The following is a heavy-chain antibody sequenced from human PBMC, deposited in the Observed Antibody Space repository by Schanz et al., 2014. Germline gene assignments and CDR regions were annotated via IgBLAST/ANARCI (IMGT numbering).Heavy chain of an antibody. CDR2: ISNGGGYI. D-gene: IGHD6-19*01. CDR1: GFTFDDFA. V-gene: IGHV3-9*01. J-gene: IGHJ3*02. CDR3: AKCIGWYGRCAFDI. Sequence: EARLVDSGGGLVQSGRSLRLSCAASGFTFDDFAMHWVRQGPGKGLEWVSSISNGGGYIYYADSVKGRFTISRDNAKNSVYLQMHSLRAEDTALYYCAKCIGWYGRCAFDIWGQGTMVTVSS.